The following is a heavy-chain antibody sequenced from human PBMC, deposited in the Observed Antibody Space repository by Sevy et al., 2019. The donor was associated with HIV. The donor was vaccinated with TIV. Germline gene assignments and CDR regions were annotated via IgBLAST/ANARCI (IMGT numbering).Heavy chain of an antibody. J-gene: IGHJ4*02. CDR2: IRSKAYGGTT. Sequence: GGSLRLSCTASGFTFGDYAMSWVRQAPGKGLEWVGFIRSKAYGGTTEYAASVKGRFTISRDDSKSIAYLQMNSLKTEDTAVYYCTRDQWVFPYYDILTGYYLTERGYFDYWGQGTSVTVSS. V-gene: IGHV3-49*04. D-gene: IGHD3-9*01. CDR3: TRDQWVFPYYDILTGYYLTERGYFDY. CDR1: GFTFGDYA.